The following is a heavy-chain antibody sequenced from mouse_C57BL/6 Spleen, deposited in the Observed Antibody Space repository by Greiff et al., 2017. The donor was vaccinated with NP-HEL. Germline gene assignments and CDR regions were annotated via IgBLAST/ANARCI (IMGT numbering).Heavy chain of an antibody. CDR3: ARAGYDYFAY. D-gene: IGHD2-4*01. J-gene: IGHJ3*01. CDR2: ISYDGSN. V-gene: IGHV3-6*01. CDR1: GYSITSGYY. Sequence: EVQLVESGPGLVKPSQSLSLTCSVTGYSITSGYYWNWIRQFPGNKLEWMGYISYDGSNNYNPSLKNRISITRDTYKKQFFLKLNSVTTEDTATYYCARAGYDYFAYWGQGTLVTVSA.